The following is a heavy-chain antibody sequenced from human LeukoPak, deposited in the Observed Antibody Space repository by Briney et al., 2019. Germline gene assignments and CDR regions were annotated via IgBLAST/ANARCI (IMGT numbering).Heavy chain of an antibody. V-gene: IGHV4-31*01. Sequence: SETLSLTCTVSGGSISSGYYYWTWIRQHPGKGLEWVGCIDYTGSAYYTPSLKSPATISVDTSKNQFSLKMSSVSAADTAVYYCARAILTPSGYVWHFDLWGRGTLVSVSS. CDR2: IDYTGSA. D-gene: IGHD3-3*01. CDR1: GGSISSGYYY. CDR3: ARAILTPSGYVWHFDL. J-gene: IGHJ2*01.